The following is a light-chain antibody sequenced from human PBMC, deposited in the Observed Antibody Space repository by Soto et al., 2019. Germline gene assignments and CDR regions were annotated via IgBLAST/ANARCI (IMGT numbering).Light chain of an antibody. Sequence: ETVMTQSPATLSVSPGERPTLSCRASQSVSSNLAWYQQIPGQAPRLLIYDASTRATGIPARLSGSGSGTEFTLTISSLQSEDFAVYYCQQYNTSPLTF. V-gene: IGKV3-15*01. CDR2: DAS. CDR1: QSVSSN. CDR3: QQYNTSPLT. J-gene: IGKJ4*02.